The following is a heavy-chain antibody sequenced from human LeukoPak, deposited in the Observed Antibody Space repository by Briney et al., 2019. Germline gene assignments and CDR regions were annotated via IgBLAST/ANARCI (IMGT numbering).Heavy chain of an antibody. CDR1: GYTFTSYG. D-gene: IGHD2-15*01. CDR3: AVDIVVVVAATGDY. J-gene: IGHJ4*02. CDR2: ISAYNGNT. Sequence: ASVKVSCKASGYTFTSYGISWVRQAPGQGLEWMGWISAYNGNTNYAQKFQGRVTMTRDTSISTAYMELSRLRSDDTAVYYCAVDIVVVVAATGDYWGQGTLVTVSS. V-gene: IGHV1-18*01.